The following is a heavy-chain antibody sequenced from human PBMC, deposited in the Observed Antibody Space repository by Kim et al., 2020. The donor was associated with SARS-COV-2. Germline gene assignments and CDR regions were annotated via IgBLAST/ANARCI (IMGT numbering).Heavy chain of an antibody. V-gene: IGHV3-43*02. D-gene: IGHD2-2*01. J-gene: IGHJ6*02. CDR1: GFRFDEYA. CDR2: ISADCDNT. Sequence: GGSLRLSCAASGFRFDEYAMNWVRQAPGKGLEWVSLISADCDNTYYADSVRGRFTISRDNNKRTLYLEMNSLRTEDTAFYYCAKDVCSSTSCPYFYYYGMDVWGQGTTVIVSS. CDR3: AKDVCSSTSCPYFYYYGMDV.